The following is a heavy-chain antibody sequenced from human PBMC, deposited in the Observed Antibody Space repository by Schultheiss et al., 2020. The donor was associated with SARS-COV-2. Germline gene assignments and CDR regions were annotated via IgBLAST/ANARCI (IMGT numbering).Heavy chain of an antibody. CDR2: ISGSGGST. V-gene: IGHV3-23*01. J-gene: IGHJ3*02. Sequence: GGSLRLSCSASGFTFSNAWMSWVRQAPGKGLEWVSAISGSGGSTYYADSVKGRFTISRDNSKNTLYLQMNSLRAEDTAVYYCARDRNYDILTGERDAFDIWGQGTMVTVSS. CDR1: GFTFSNAW. CDR3: ARDRNYDILTGERDAFDI. D-gene: IGHD3-9*01.